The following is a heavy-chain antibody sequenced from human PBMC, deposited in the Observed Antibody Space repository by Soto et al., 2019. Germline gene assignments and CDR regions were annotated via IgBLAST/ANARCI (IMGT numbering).Heavy chain of an antibody. CDR2: IYYDGSA. CDR3: ARGVRDYGAHYYSWWDP. Sequence: QVQLQESGPGLVKPSQTLSLTCTVSGGSINTGDYYWSWIRQPPGKSLEWIVNIYYDGSAFPNPSPMTRVSASVDTSKDQFTLNLFSVTAADTGVYYCARGVRDYGAHYYSWWDPWGQGALVTVSS. J-gene: IGHJ5*02. CDR1: GGSINTGDYY. D-gene: IGHD2-21*01. V-gene: IGHV4-30-4*01.